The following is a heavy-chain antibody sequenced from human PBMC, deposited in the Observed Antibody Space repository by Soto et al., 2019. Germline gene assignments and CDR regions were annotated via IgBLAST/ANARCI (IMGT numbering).Heavy chain of an antibody. D-gene: IGHD3-3*01. V-gene: IGHV4-34*01. Sequence: QVQLQQWGAGLLKPSETLSLTCAVYGGSFSGYYWSWIRQPPGKGLEWIGEINHSGSTNYNPSLKSRVTISVDTSKTQFSLKLSSVTAADTAVYYCARLNYDFWSGKRDYWGQGTLVTVSS. CDR2: INHSGST. CDR3: ARLNYDFWSGKRDY. J-gene: IGHJ4*02. CDR1: GGSFSGYY.